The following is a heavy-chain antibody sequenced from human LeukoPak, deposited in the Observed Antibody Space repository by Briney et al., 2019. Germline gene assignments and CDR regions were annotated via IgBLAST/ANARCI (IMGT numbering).Heavy chain of an antibody. CDR3: ARDTLDYSIDGPVGWFDP. Sequence: SQTLSLNCTVSGGTISSGGYYWSWLRQHPGKGLEWIGYIYYSGNTYYNPSLKSRVTISVDTSKNQYSLKLSSVTAADTAVYYCARDTLDYSIDGPVGWFDPWGQGTLVTVSS. V-gene: IGHV4-31*03. CDR2: IYYSGNT. CDR1: GGTISSGGYY. D-gene: IGHD4-11*01. J-gene: IGHJ5*02.